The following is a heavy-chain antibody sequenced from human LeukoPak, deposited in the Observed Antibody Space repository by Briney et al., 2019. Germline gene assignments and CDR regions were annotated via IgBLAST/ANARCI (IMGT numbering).Heavy chain of an antibody. CDR3: ARVGSGGDYFDY. J-gene: IGHJ4*02. CDR1: GYTFTSYG. D-gene: IGHD6-19*01. V-gene: IGHV1-2*02. Sequence: ASVKVSCKASGYTFTSYGISWVRQAPGQGLEWMGWINPNSGGTNYAQKFQGRVTMTRDTSISTAYMELSRLRSDDTAVYYCARVGSGGDYFDYWGQGTLVTVSS. CDR2: INPNSGGT.